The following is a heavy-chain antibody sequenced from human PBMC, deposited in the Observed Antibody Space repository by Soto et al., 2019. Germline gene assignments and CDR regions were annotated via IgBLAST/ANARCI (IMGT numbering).Heavy chain of an antibody. CDR2: ISSSSSYI. J-gene: IGHJ5*02. CDR1: GFTFSSYA. CDR3: ARDGYSYGGTWFDP. V-gene: IGHV3-21*01. D-gene: IGHD5-18*01. Sequence: LRLSCAASGFTFSSYAMHWVRQAPGKGLEWVSSISSSSSYIYYADSVKGRFTISRDNAKNSLYLQMNSLRAEDTAVYYCARDGYSYGGTWFDPWGQGTQVTVSS.